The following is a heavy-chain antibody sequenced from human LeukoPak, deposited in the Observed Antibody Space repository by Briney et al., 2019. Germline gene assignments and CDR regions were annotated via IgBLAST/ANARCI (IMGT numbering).Heavy chain of an antibody. CDR2: TASRGRNI. V-gene: IGHV3-11*01. J-gene: IGHJ4*02. D-gene: IGHD1-26*01. CDR1: GFTFNDYY. CDR3: ATRPPSETYLAVFDY. Sequence: GSLRLSCEASGFTFNDYYMSWIRQAPGKGLEWISYTASRGRNIKYADSVKGRFTISRDNAQNSVFLQMNSLRVEDTALYYCATRPPSETYLAVFDYWGQGTRVTVSS.